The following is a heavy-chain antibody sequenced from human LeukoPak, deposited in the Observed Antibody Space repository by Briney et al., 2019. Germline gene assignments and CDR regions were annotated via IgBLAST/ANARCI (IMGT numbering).Heavy chain of an antibody. D-gene: IGHD1-7*01. V-gene: IGHV4-59*01. CDR1: GGSISSYY. Sequence: KPSETLSLTCTVSGGSISSYYWSWIRQPPGKGLEWIGYIYYSGSTNYNPSLKSRVTISVDTSKNQFSLKLSSVTAADTAVYYCARDSPNWNYAEGAFDIWGQGTMVTVSS. CDR2: IYYSGST. CDR3: ARDSPNWNYAEGAFDI. J-gene: IGHJ3*02.